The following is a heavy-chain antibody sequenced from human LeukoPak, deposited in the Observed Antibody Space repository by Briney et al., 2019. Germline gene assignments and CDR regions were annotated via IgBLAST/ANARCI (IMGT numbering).Heavy chain of an antibody. J-gene: IGHJ4*02. CDR1: GFTFSSYA. CDR2: ISGCGGST. Sequence: GESQRLSCAASGFTFSSYAMSWVRQAPGRGLEWVAAISGCGGSTYYADSPKDRRTISGDNSKNTLYLQMNSVSGEDTAVYYCAKDRLGHYYDSSGYIWGQGTLVTVSS. V-gene: IGHV3-23*01. D-gene: IGHD3-22*01. CDR3: AKDRLGHYYDSSGYI.